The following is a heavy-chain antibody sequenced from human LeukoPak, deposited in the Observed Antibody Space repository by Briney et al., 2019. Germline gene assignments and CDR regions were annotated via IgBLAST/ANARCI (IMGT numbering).Heavy chain of an antibody. CDR1: GFTFSSYS. CDR2: ISGSGSYI. J-gene: IGHJ4*02. D-gene: IGHD4-17*01. Sequence: GGSLRLSCAASGFTFSSYSMNWVRQAPGRGLEWVSPISGSGSYIYYADSLQGRFTISRDNAKNSLYLQMNSLRAEDTAVYYCARDYYGDYGFDYWGQGTLLTVSS. CDR3: ARDYYGDYGFDY. V-gene: IGHV3-21*01.